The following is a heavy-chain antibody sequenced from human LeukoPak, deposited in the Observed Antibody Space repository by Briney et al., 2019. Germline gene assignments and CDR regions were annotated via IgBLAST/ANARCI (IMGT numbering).Heavy chain of an antibody. V-gene: IGHV4-59*12. CDR2: IYYSGST. CDR3: ARDPGPAAAGTRGMDV. J-gene: IGHJ6*02. Sequence: SETLSLTCTVSGGSISRYYWSWIQQPPGKGLEWIGYIYYSGSTYYNPSLKSRVTISVDTSKNQFSLKLSSVTAADTAVYYCARDPGPAAAGTRGMDVWGQGTTVTVSS. D-gene: IGHD6-13*01. CDR1: GGSISRYY.